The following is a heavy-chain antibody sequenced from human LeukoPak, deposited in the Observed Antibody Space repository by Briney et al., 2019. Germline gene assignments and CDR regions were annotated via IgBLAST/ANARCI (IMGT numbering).Heavy chain of an antibody. CDR2: IYYTGST. D-gene: IGHD5-12*01. Sequence: TSETLSLTCTVSNGSITNDYWSWIRQSPGKGLEWIAYIYYTGSTNYNPSLRSRVTISVGTPKNQFSLKMNSVTAADTAVYYCARHESIVPTIKDWGQGTLVTVSS. V-gene: IGHV4-59*08. CDR3: ARHESIVPTIKD. CDR1: NGSITNDY. J-gene: IGHJ4*02.